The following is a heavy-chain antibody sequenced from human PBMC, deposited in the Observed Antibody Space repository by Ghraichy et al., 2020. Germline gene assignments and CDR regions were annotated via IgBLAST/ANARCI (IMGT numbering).Heavy chain of an antibody. J-gene: IGHJ6*02. Sequence: SETLSLTCTVSGGSISSYYWSWIRQPAGKGLEWIGRIYTSGSTNYNPSLNSRVTMSVDTSKNQFSLKLSSVTAADTAVYLCAREQRMAVPEGGYYYYGMDVWGQGTTVTVSS. D-gene: IGHD1-14*01. CDR2: IYTSGST. V-gene: IGHV4-4*07. CDR1: GGSISSYY. CDR3: AREQRMAVPEGGYYYYGMDV.